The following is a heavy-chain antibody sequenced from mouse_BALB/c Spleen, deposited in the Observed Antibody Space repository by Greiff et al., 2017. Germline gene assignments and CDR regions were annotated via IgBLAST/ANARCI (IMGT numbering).Heavy chain of an antibody. CDR2: INSNGGST. D-gene: IGHD1-1*01. CDR3: ARTTTVRPMDY. CDR1: GFTFSSYG. V-gene: IGHV5-6-3*01. J-gene: IGHJ4*01. Sequence: EVKLVESGGGLVQPGGSLKLSCAASGFTFSSYGMSWVRQTPDKRLELVATINSNGGSTYYPDSVKGRFTISRDNAKNTLYLQMSSLKSEDTAMYYCARTTTVRPMDYWGQGTSVTVSS.